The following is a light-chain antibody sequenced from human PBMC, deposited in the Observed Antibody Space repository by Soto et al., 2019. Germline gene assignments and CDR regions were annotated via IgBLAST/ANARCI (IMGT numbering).Light chain of an antibody. CDR2: DAS. CDR3: QQYGSSPHT. Sequence: EIVLTQSPGTLSLSPGERATLSCRASQSVSNSDLAWYQQKPGQTPRLLIYDASSRATGIPDRLSGSGSGTDFTLTISRLEAEDFAVYYCQQYGSSPHTFGGGTKVDIK. CDR1: QSVSNSD. V-gene: IGKV3-20*01. J-gene: IGKJ4*01.